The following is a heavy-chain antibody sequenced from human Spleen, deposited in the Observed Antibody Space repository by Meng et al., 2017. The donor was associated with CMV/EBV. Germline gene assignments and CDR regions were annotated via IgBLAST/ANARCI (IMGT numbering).Heavy chain of an antibody. CDR1: GFTFKSYA. Sequence: GGSLRLSCTASGFTFKSYAMTWVRQAPGKGLEWVSYISSSGSTIYYADSVKGRFTISRDNAKNSLYLQMNSLRAEDTAVYYCASISSGYYYDASYFDPWGQGTLVTVSS. V-gene: IGHV3-48*03. CDR3: ASISSGYYYDASYFDP. J-gene: IGHJ5*02. D-gene: IGHD3-22*01. CDR2: ISSSGSTI.